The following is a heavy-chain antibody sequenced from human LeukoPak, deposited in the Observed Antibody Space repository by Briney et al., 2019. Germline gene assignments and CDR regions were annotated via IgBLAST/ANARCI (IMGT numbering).Heavy chain of an antibody. Sequence: SEALSLTCVVSGGSVSGYYWGWIRQPPGRGLEWIGYVYYSGSTNYNPSFKSRITISVDTSRNQFSLQLSSVTAADTAVYYCARIHRYCSGGACYVLDNWGQGTLVAVSS. CDR3: ARIHRYCSGGACYVLDN. D-gene: IGHD2-15*01. V-gene: IGHV4-59*02. CDR2: VYYSGST. CDR1: GGSVSGYY. J-gene: IGHJ4*02.